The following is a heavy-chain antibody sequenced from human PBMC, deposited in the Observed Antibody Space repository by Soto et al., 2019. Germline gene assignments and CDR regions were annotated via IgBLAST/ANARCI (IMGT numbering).Heavy chain of an antibody. CDR2: IYHSGST. CDR1: GGYISSSNW. D-gene: IGHD3-22*01. Sequence: PSETLSLTCAVSGGYISSSNWWSWVRQPPGKGLEWIGEIYHSGSTNYNPSLKSRVTISVDKSKNQFSLQWSSLRASDTAMYYCARQIYDSDTGPNFQYYFDSWGQGTPVTVSS. V-gene: IGHV4-4*02. CDR3: ARQIYDSDTGPNFQYYFDS. J-gene: IGHJ4*02.